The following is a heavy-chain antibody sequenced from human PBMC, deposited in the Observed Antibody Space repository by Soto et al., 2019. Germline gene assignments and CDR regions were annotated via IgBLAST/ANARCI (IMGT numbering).Heavy chain of an antibody. CDR2: IYWDDNK. D-gene: IGHD1-20*01. V-gene: IGHV2-5*02. Sequence: QITLKESGPTLVKPTQTLTLTCTFSGFSLSTSGVGVGWIRQPPGKALEWLALIYWDDNKRYSPSLKSRLTITKDTSKNQVVLTTTNMDPVDTATYYCAHRFNWNGLFDYWGQGTLVTVSS. CDR3: AHRFNWNGLFDY. J-gene: IGHJ4*02. CDR1: GFSLSTSGVG.